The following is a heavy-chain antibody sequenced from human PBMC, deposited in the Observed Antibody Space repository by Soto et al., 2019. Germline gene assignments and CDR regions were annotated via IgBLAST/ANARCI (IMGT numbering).Heavy chain of an antibody. V-gene: IGHV1-3*05. Sequence: QVQLVQSGAGEKKPGASVKVSCKASGYTFTGYAMHWVRQAPGQRLEWMGWINADNSNTKYSQKFQGRVTITRDTSASTAYMELSSLRSEDTAVYYCARSAVSPYGGLIGPFDYWGQGNLVTVSS. CDR3: ARSAVSPYGGLIGPFDY. CDR1: GYTFTGYA. CDR2: INADNSNT. D-gene: IGHD3-16*02. J-gene: IGHJ4*02.